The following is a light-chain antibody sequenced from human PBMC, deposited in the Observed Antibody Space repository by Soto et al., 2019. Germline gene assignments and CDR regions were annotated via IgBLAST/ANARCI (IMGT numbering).Light chain of an antibody. V-gene: IGKV1-5*01. CDR2: AAS. CDR3: QQYNDYIT. J-gene: IGKJ5*01. CDR1: QSISTW. Sequence: DTQMTQSPSTLSASIGDRVTITCRASQSISTWLAWYQQKPGKAPKLLIYAASTLENGVPTRFSGTESETEFTLTVSSLQPDDSATYYCQQYNDYITFGQGKRREIK.